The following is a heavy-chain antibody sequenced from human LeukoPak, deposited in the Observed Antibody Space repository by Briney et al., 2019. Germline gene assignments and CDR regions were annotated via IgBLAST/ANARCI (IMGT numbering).Heavy chain of an antibody. CDR3: ARVENTVLRYFQSRTSSTSFDY. CDR2: INPNSGGT. J-gene: IGHJ4*02. CDR1: GYTFTGYY. V-gene: IGHV1-2*02. D-gene: IGHD3-9*01. Sequence: ASVKVSCKASGYTFTGYYMHWVRQAPGQGLEWMGWINPNSGGTNYAQKFQGRVTMTRDTSISTAYMELSRLRSDDTAVYYCARVENTVLRYFQSRTSSTSFDYWGQGTLVTVSS.